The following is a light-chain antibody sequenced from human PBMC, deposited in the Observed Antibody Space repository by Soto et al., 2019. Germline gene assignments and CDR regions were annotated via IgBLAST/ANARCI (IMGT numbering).Light chain of an antibody. CDR2: EGT. Sequence: QSALTQPASVSGSPGQSITISCTGTSSDVGNYNLVSWYQQHPGKAPKLMIYEGTKWPSGVSNRFSGSKSGNTASLTIFGLQAEDEAHYYYCSYVGGRGEFGGGTKLTVL. CDR1: SSDVGNYNL. J-gene: IGLJ2*01. CDR3: CSYVGGRGE. V-gene: IGLV2-23*01.